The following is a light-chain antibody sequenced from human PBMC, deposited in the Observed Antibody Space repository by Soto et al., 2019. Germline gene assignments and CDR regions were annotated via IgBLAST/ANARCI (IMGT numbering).Light chain of an antibody. J-gene: IGLJ2*01. V-gene: IGLV1-40*01. CDR1: SSNIGASND. CDR3: QSYDSGLRGSI. Sequence: QSVLTQPPSVSGAPGQRVTISCTGSSSNIGASNDVHWYQQLPGTAPKLLIYTNTNRPAGVPDRFSGSTSGSSASLAITGLRPEDEAFYFCQSYDSGLRGSIFGGGTKLTVL. CDR2: TNT.